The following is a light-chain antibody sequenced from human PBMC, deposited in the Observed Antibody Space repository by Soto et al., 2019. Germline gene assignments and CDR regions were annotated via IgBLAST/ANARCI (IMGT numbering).Light chain of an antibody. Sequence: DIVMTQSPLSLPVTPGEPASISCRSSQSLLHSNGYNYLDWYLQKPGQSPQLLIYLGSNRASGVTDRFSASGSGADFTLKISRVEAEDVGVYYCMQALQTPYTFGQGTKLEIK. CDR1: QSLLHSNGYNY. V-gene: IGKV2-28*01. J-gene: IGKJ2*01. CDR2: LGS. CDR3: MQALQTPYT.